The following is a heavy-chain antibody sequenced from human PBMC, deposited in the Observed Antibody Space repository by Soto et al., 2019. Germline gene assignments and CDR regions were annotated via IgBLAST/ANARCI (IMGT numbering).Heavy chain of an antibody. D-gene: IGHD2-2*01. Sequence: SETLSLTCTVSGGSISSGGYYWSWIRQHPGKGLEWIGYIYYSGSTYYNPSLKSRVTISVDTSKNQFSLKLTSVTAVDTAVYYCAKEKISTSCCNWFDPWGQGTLVTVSS. CDR1: GGSISSGGYY. CDR2: IYYSGST. J-gene: IGHJ5*02. CDR3: AKEKISTSCCNWFDP. V-gene: IGHV4-31*03.